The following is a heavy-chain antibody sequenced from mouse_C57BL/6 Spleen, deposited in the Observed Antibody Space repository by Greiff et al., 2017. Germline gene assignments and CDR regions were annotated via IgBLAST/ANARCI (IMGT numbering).Heavy chain of an antibody. CDR3: AIRSGWFAY. D-gene: IGHD1-1*01. J-gene: IGHJ3*01. CDR2: INPNNGGT. CDR1: GYTFTDYN. Sequence: EVQLQQSGPELVKPGASVKIPCKASGYTFTDYNMDWVKQSHGKSLEWIGDINPNNGGTIYNQKFKGKATLTVDKSSSTAYMELRSLTSEDTAVYYCAIRSGWFAYWGQGTLVTVSA. V-gene: IGHV1-18*01.